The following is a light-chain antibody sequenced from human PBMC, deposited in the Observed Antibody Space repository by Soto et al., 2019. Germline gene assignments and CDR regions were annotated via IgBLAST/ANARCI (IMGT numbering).Light chain of an antibody. CDR1: QSVSSN. V-gene: IGKV3-20*01. CDR2: GAS. J-gene: IGKJ5*01. CDR3: LHYGGSLLT. Sequence: IVMTQSPTTLSVSPGERATLSCRASQSVSSNLAWYQQKPGQAPRLLIYGASSRATGIPDRFSGSGSGTDFTLTISRLEPGDFAVYYCLHYGGSLLTFGQVTLLEV.